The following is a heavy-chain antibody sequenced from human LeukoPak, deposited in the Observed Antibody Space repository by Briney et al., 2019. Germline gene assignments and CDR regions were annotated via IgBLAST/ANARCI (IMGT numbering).Heavy chain of an antibody. D-gene: IGHD3-10*01. CDR2: INPNSGDT. J-gene: IGHJ2*01. CDR3: ARDSGYFGSGTYSLGYWYFHL. CDR1: GYTLTGYY. V-gene: IGHV1-2*02. Sequence: GASVKVSCKASGYTLTGYYMHWMRQAPGQGLEWMGWINPNSGDTHFARNFQGRVTLTRDTSISTAYMELTSLRSDDTAVYYCARDSGYFGSGTYSLGYWYFHLWGRGTLVTVSS.